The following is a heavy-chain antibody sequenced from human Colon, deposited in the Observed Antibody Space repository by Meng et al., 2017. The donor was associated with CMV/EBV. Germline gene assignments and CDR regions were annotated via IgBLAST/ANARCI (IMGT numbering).Heavy chain of an antibody. CDR2: INPSGYTT. D-gene: IGHD2/OR15-2a*01. Sequence: QVERVQLGAEVKKPGASVKVSCKASGFAFSRYYMHWVRQAPGQGLEWMGVINPSGYTTIYAQKFQGRVTMTRDTSTSTVYMELRSLRSDDTAVYYCARDNSAEDLSWWFDPWGQGTLVTVSS. J-gene: IGHJ5*02. V-gene: IGHV1-46*01. CDR3: ARDNSAEDLSWWFDP. CDR1: GFAFSRYY.